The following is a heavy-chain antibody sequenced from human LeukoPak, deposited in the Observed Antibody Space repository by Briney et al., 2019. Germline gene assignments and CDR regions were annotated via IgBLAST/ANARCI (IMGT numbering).Heavy chain of an antibody. D-gene: IGHD1-26*01. V-gene: IGHV3-9*01. J-gene: IGHJ4*02. CDR2: ISWNSGSI. CDR3: AKDRYSGSYQGNFLFDY. Sequence: PGRSLRLSCAASGFTFDDYAMHWVRQAPGKGLEWVSGISWNSGSIGYVDSVKGRFTISRDNSKNTLYLQMNSLRAEDTAVYYCAKDRYSGSYQGNFLFDYWGQGTLVTVSS. CDR1: GFTFDDYA.